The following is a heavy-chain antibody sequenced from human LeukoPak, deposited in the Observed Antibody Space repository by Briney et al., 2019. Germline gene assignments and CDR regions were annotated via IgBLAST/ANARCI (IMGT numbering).Heavy chain of an antibody. D-gene: IGHD5-24*01. CDR1: GGSISVGTYY. Sequence: SETLSLTCTVSGGSISVGTYYWSWIRQPPGKGLEWIGYIYYSGSTYYHPSLKSRVSISVDTSKNQFSLKLSSVTAADTAVYHCARDRDGYNLDAFDIWGQGTMVTVSS. V-gene: IGHV4-30-4*08. J-gene: IGHJ3*02. CDR3: ARDRDGYNLDAFDI. CDR2: IYYSGST.